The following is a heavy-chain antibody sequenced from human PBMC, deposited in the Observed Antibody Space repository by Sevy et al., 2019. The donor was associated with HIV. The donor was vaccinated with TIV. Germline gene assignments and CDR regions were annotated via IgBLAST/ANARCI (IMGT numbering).Heavy chain of an antibody. J-gene: IGHJ6*02. V-gene: IGHV3-43*01. CDR3: AKDRGFDYGMDV. Sequence: GGSLRLSCSASGFTFDDYTMHWVRQAPGKGLEWVSRMSWDGGSTYYADSVKGRFTISRDNSKNSLYLQMYSLKIEDTALYYCAKDRGFDYGMDVWGQGTTVTVSS. CDR2: MSWDGGST. CDR1: GFTFDDYT. D-gene: IGHD3-3*01.